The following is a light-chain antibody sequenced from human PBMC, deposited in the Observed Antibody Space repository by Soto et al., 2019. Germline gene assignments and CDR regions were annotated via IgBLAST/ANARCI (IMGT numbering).Light chain of an antibody. Sequence: DIQLTQSPSFLSASVGDRVTITCRASQGISSYLAWYQQKPGKAPKLLIYAASTLQSGVPSRFSGSGSGTAFTLTISSLQPEDFATYYCQQLNSYPPWTFGQGTKVEIK. CDR3: QQLNSYPPWT. CDR1: QGISSY. J-gene: IGKJ1*01. V-gene: IGKV1-9*01. CDR2: AAS.